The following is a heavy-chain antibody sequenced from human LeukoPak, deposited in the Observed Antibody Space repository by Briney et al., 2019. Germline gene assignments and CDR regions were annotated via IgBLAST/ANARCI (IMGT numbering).Heavy chain of an antibody. CDR3: ARVDGDGYNIPDY. Sequence: SETLSLTCAVYGESFSSYYWSWIRQPPGKGLEWIGEINHSGNTNYNPSLKSRVTISVDTSKNQFSLKLSSVAAADTAVYYCARVDGDGYNIPDYWGQGTLVTVSS. CDR1: GESFSSYY. CDR2: INHSGNT. J-gene: IGHJ4*02. V-gene: IGHV4-34*01. D-gene: IGHD5-24*01.